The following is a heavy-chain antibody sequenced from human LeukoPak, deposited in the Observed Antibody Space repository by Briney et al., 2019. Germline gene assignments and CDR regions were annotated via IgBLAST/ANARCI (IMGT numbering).Heavy chain of an antibody. D-gene: IGHD3-16*01. J-gene: IGHJ4*02. V-gene: IGHV3-23*01. CDR1: GFTFSVYA. CDR3: TKDHDSSGLYQDRDY. CDR2: ISVTGNT. Sequence: GGSLRLSCVASGFTFSVYAMNWVRQAPGKGLEWVSTISVTGNTHYADSVKGRFTIFRDNSKSTLYLHMNNLRADDTAIYYCTKDHDSSGLYQDRDYWGQGTLAAVSS.